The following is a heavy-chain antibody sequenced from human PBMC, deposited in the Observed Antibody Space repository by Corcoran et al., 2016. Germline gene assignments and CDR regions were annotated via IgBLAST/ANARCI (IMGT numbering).Heavy chain of an antibody. D-gene: IGHD3-22*01. J-gene: IGHJ6*02. CDR3: ARAPRYYYDSSGYYYYYGMDV. CDR1: GYTFTSYA. CDR2: INAGNGNT. Sequence: QAQLVQSGAEVKKPGASVKVSCKASGYTFTSYAMHWVRQAPGQRLEWMGWINAGNGNTKYSQKFQGRVTITRDTSASTAYMELSSLRSEDTAVYYWARAPRYYYDSSGYYYYYGMDVWGQGTTVTVSS. V-gene: IGHV1-3*01.